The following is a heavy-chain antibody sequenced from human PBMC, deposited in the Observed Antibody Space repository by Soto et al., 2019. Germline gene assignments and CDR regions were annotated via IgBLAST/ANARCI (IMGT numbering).Heavy chain of an antibody. CDR1: GFTVSSNY. CDR3: ASAGISQAAAGSLDCCPIDS. J-gene: IGHJ4*02. D-gene: IGHD6-13*01. Sequence: EVQLVESGGGLVQPGGSLRLSCAASGFTVSSNYMSWVRQAPGKGLERVSIIYSGGTTYSADSGKGRFTISRDNSKTTLYLQMNSLRSEDTAVYYCASAGISQAAAGSLDCCPIDSWGQGTLVTVSS. CDR2: IYSGGTT. V-gene: IGHV3-66*01.